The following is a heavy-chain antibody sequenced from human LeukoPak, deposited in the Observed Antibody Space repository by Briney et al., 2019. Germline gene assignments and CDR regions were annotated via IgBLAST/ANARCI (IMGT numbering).Heavy chain of an antibody. CDR1: GFTFSSYS. CDR2: ISSSSSTI. D-gene: IGHD2-21*02. Sequence: QPGGSLRLSCAASGFTFSSYSMNWVRQAPGKGLEWVSYISSSSSTIYYADSVKGRFTISRDNAKNSLYLQMNSLRAEDTAVYYCARAYCGGDCYSQGYYGMDVWGQGTTVTVSS. J-gene: IGHJ6*02. CDR3: ARAYCGGDCYSQGYYGMDV. V-gene: IGHV3-48*04.